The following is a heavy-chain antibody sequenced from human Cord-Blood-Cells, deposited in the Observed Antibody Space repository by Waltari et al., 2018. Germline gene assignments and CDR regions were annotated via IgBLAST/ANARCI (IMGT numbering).Heavy chain of an antibody. Sequence: LLKPSETLSLTCAVYGGSFSGYYWSWIRQPPGKGLEWIGEINHSGSTNYNPSLKSRVTISVDTSKNQFSLKLSSVTAADTAVYYCARLYYFDYWGQGTLVTVSS. CDR2: INHSGST. J-gene: IGHJ4*02. V-gene: IGHV4-34*01. CDR1: GGSFSGYY. CDR3: ARLYYFDY.